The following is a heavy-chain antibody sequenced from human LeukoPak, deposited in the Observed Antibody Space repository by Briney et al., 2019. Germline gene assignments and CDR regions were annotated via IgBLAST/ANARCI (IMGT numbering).Heavy chain of an antibody. V-gene: IGHV3-66*04. CDR1: GFTFSSYW. Sequence: GGSLRLSCAASGFTFSSYWMNWVRQAPGKGLEWVSMIYPNGNTFYTDSVKGRFTISRDDSKNTLDLQMSSLRAEDTAVYYCARRGHGYGSPFDYWGQGTLVTVSS. CDR2: IYPNGNT. CDR3: ARRGHGYGSPFDY. D-gene: IGHD5-18*01. J-gene: IGHJ4*02.